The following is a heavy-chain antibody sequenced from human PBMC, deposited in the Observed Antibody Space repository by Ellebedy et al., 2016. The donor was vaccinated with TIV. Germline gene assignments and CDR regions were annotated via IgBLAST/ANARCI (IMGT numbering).Heavy chain of an antibody. CDR1: GRSISSGGHY. CDR2: VYYSGST. V-gene: IGHV4-31*03. CDR3: AGPGISTFEY. Sequence: MPSETLSLTCTVSGRSISSGGHYWSWIRQLPGKGLEWIGYVYYSGSTYYNPSLKSRVTISLDTSKNQFSLRLSSVTAADTAVYYCAGPGISTFEYWGQGTLVTVSS. J-gene: IGHJ4*02.